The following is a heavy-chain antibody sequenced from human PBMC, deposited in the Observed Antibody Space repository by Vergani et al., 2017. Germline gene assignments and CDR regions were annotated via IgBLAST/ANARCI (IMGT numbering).Heavy chain of an antibody. CDR1: GFTFSDYY. D-gene: IGHD3-22*01. V-gene: IGHV3-11*05. J-gene: IGHJ4*02. CDR3: ARDHKTYDSSGYYLRFDY. CDR2: ISSSSSYT. Sequence: QVQLVESGGGLVKPGGSLRLSCAASGFTFSDYYMSWIRQAPGKGLEWVSYISSSSSYTNYADSVKGRFTISRDNAKNSLYLQMNSLRAEDTDVYYCARDHKTYDSSGYYLRFDYWGQGTLVTVSS.